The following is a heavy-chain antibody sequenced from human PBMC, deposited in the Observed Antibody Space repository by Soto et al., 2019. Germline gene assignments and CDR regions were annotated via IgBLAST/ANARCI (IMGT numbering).Heavy chain of an antibody. Sequence: QVQLVQSGAEVKKPGSSVKVSCKASGGTFSSYAISWVRQAPGQGLEWMGGIIPIFGTANYAQKFQGRVTITAEKTTSTDYVELSSLRCEDTAVYYCAREREYCSSTSCYTHWYFDLWGRGTLVTVSS. CDR2: IIPIFGTA. V-gene: IGHV1-69*06. D-gene: IGHD2-2*02. CDR3: AREREYCSSTSCYTHWYFDL. CDR1: GGTFSSYA. J-gene: IGHJ2*01.